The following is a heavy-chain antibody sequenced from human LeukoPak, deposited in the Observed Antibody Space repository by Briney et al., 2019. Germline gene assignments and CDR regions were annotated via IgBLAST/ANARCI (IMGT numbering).Heavy chain of an antibody. CDR3: AKRGPIYSSTPGNYFDY. Sequence: GGSLRLSCTASEITFRSYWMSWARQAPGKGLEWVSTISGSDDGTYYADSVRGRFTISRDNSKNTLYLQMKALRDEDTATYYCAKRGPIYSSTPGNYFDYWGQGTLVTVSS. J-gene: IGHJ4*02. V-gene: IGHV3-23*01. D-gene: IGHD3-10*01. CDR2: ISGSDDGT. CDR1: EITFRSYW.